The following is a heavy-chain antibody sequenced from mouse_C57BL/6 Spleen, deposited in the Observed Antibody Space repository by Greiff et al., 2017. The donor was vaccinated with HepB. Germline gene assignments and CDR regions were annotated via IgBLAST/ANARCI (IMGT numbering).Heavy chain of an antibody. D-gene: IGHD1-1*01. CDR2: IHPNSGST. CDR1: GYTFTSYW. Sequence: VQLQQSGAELVKPGASVKLSCKASGYTFTSYWMHWVKQRPGQGLEWIGMIHPNSGSTNYNEKFKSKATLTVDKSSSTAYMQLSSLTSEDSAVYYCARRGLYYGSSYGYFDGWGTGTTVTVSS. J-gene: IGHJ1*03. V-gene: IGHV1-64*01. CDR3: ARRGLYYGSSYGYFDG.